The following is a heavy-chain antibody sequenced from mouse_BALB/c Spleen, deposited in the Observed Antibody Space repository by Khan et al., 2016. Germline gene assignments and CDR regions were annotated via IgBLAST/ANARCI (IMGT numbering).Heavy chain of an antibody. V-gene: IGHV9-2-1*01. CDR1: VYTFTDYS. CDR2: INTETAES. D-gene: IGHD2-2*01. J-gene: IGHJ2*01. Sequence: QIQLVQSGPELKKPGETVKISCKASVYTFTDYSIHWVKQAPGKGLKWMGWINTETAESAFTDGFKGRFALSLEASATTAFLQINSLTNEDTATYFCARRWLPLDFWGQGTTLTVSS. CDR3: ARRWLPLDF.